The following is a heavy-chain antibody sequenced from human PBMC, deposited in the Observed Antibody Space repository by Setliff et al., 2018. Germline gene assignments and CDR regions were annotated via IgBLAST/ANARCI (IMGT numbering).Heavy chain of an antibody. D-gene: IGHD3-16*01. V-gene: IGHV3-48*03. CDR2: INNDGNTV. CDR1: GFSFSYYE. CDR3: VRDLGAIFRYGLDV. Sequence: GGSLRLSCIASGFSFSYYEMNWVRQAPGKGLEWVSYINNDGNTVYYADSVKGRFTVSRDNAKQSLYLQMNSLRAEDTAHYYCVRDLGAIFRYGLDVWGQGTTVTVSS. J-gene: IGHJ6*02.